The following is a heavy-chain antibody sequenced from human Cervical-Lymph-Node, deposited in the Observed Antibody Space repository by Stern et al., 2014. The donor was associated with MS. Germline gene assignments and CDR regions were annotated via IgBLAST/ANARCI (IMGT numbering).Heavy chain of an antibody. CDR1: GHPLSELA. V-gene: IGHV1-24*01. Sequence: QLVESGAEVKKPGASVTVSCNVAGHPLSELAMHWLRQLPTRGLEWMGQFDPEDGETVYAQQFQGRPSMPEDTSTGTAYMTLTPLRSEDPAVYSCATDRGFKWGPGTLVTVSS. CDR2: FDPEDGET. D-gene: IGHD3-10*01. J-gene: IGHJ4*02. CDR3: ATDRGFK.